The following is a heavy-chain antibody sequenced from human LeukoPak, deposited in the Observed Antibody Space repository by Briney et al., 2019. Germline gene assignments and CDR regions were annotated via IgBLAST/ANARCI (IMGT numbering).Heavy chain of an antibody. CDR2: ISYDGSNK. Sequence: GGSLRLSCVASRFTFSSYAVHWVRQAPGKGLEWVAVISYDGSNKYYADSVKGRFTISRDNSKNTLYLQMNSLRAEDTAVYYCAREGPNLTGAFDIWGQGTMVTVSS. D-gene: IGHD4/OR15-4a*01. CDR3: AREGPNLTGAFDI. J-gene: IGHJ3*02. CDR1: RFTFSSYA. V-gene: IGHV3-30-3*01.